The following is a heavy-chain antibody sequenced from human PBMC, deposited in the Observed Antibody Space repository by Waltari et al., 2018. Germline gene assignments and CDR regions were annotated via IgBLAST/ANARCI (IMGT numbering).Heavy chain of an antibody. CDR2: INHSGST. CDR3: ARGGQMATNDAFDI. Sequence: QVQLQQWGAGLLKPSETLSLTCAVYGGSFSGYYWRWIRQPPGKGLEWIGEINHSGSTNYNPSLKSRVTISVDTSKNQFSLKLSSVTAADTAVYYCARGGQMATNDAFDIWGQGTMVTVSS. D-gene: IGHD5-12*01. V-gene: IGHV4-34*01. CDR1: GGSFSGYY. J-gene: IGHJ3*02.